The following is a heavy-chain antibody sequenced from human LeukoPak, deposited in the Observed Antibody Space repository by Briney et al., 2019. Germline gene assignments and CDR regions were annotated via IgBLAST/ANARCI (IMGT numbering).Heavy chain of an antibody. CDR1: GFTFNNYA. CDR3: ARDGAEGDNSAFDM. Sequence: GGSLRLSCAASGFTFNNYAMSWVRQAPGKGLEWVGRTRDKDRGYTEEYAASVKGRFTISRDDSKTLVYLQMNSLRTEDTAVYFCARDGAEGDNSAFDMWGQGTVVTVSS. D-gene: IGHD3-22*01. J-gene: IGHJ3*02. V-gene: IGHV3-72*01. CDR2: TRDKDRGYTE.